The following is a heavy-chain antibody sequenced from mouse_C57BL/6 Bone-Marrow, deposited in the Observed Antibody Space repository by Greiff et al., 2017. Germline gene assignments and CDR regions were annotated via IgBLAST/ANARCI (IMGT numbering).Heavy chain of an antibody. V-gene: IGHV5-2*01. D-gene: IGHD2-4*01. CDR3: ATRGYDYDWFAY. Sequence: EVQGVESGGGLVQPGESLKLSCESNEYEFPSHDMSWVRKTPEKRLELVAAINSDGGSTYYPDTMERRVIISRDNTKKTLYMQMSSLRSEDTALYYCATRGYDYDWFAYWGQGTLVTVSA. CDR1: EYEFPSHD. CDR2: INSDGGST. J-gene: IGHJ3*01.